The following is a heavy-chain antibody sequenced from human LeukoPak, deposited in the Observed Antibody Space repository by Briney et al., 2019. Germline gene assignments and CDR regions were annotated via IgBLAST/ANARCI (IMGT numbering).Heavy chain of an antibody. Sequence: ASVKVSCKASGYTFTSYYMHWVRQAPGHGLEWMGIINPSGGSTSYVQKLQGRVTMTRDTSTSTVYMEVSSLRSEDTAVYFCVRSVGSSGWYGEFDYWGLGTLVTVSS. D-gene: IGHD6-19*01. V-gene: IGHV1-46*01. CDR3: VRSVGSSGWYGEFDY. CDR2: INPSGGST. J-gene: IGHJ4*02. CDR1: GYTFTSYY.